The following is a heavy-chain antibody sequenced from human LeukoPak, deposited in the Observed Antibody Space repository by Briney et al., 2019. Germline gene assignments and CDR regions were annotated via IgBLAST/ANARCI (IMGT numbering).Heavy chain of an antibody. CDR2: SSAYNGNT. D-gene: IGHD6-19*01. V-gene: IGHV1-18*01. CDR1: GYTFTSYG. Sequence: ASVKVSCKASGYTFTSYGISWVRQAPGQGLEWMGWSSAYNGNTNYGQKLQGRVTMTTDTSTSTAYMELRSLKSDDTAVYYCARGGSNGWRTPNDDYWGQGTLVTVSS. CDR3: ARGGSNGWRTPNDDY. J-gene: IGHJ4*02.